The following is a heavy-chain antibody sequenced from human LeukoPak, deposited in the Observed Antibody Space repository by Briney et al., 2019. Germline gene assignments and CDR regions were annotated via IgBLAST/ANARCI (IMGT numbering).Heavy chain of an antibody. CDR3: AREGEHYYGMDV. CDR1: GFTVSSNY. Sequence: GGPLGLSCAASGFTVSSNYMSWVRQAPGKGLEWVSVIYSGGSTYYADSVKGRFTISRDNSKNTLYLQMNSLRAEDTAVYYCAREGEHYYGMDVWGQGTTVTVSS. CDR2: IYSGGST. V-gene: IGHV3-53*01. J-gene: IGHJ6*02.